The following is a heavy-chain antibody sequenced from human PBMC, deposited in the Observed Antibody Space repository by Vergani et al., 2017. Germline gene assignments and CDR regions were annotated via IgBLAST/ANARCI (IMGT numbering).Heavy chain of an antibody. Sequence: EVQLVDSGGGLVKPGGSLRLSCVASGFTFGSYSMNWVRQAPGKGLEWVSFISSSSSYRYYADSVKGRFTISRDNGEYSLLLQMNSLRPEDTAVYYCASGVPGYQLATQYFQHWGQGTLVTVSS. J-gene: IGHJ1*01. V-gene: IGHV3-21*01. CDR1: GFTFGSYS. D-gene: IGHD2-2*01. CDR3: ASGVPGYQLATQYFQH. CDR2: ISSSSSYR.